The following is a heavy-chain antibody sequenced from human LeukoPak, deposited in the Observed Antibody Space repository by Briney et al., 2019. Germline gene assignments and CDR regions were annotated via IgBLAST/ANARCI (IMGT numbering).Heavy chain of an antibody. J-gene: IGHJ4*02. CDR2: IKQDGSEK. CDR1: GFTFSSYW. CDR3: VRDYCSGVTCYSGY. D-gene: IGHD2-15*01. V-gene: IGHV3-7*05. Sequence: GGSLRLSCAASGFTFSSYWMSWVRQAPGKGLEWMDNIKQDGSEKYYVDSVKGRFTISRDNAKNSLYLQMNSLRAEDTAVYYCVRDYCSGVTCYSGYWGQGTLVTVSS.